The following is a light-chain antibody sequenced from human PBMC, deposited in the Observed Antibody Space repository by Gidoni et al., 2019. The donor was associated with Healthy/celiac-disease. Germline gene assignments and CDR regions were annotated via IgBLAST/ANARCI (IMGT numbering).Light chain of an antibody. Sequence: DIVMTQFPLSLPVTPCEPASISCRSSQSLLHSNGYNYLDWYLQKPGQSPQLLIYLGSNRASGVPDRFSGSGSGTDFTLKISKVEAEDVGVYYCMQALQTPRTFXPXTKVDIK. J-gene: IGKJ3*01. CDR1: QSLLHSNGYNY. CDR2: LGS. CDR3: MQALQTPRT. V-gene: IGKV2-28*01.